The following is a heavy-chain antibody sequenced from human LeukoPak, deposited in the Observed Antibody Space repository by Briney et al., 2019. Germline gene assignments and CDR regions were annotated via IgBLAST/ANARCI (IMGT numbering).Heavy chain of an antibody. CDR1: GFSFSSYA. V-gene: IGHV3-23*01. J-gene: IGHJ3*02. D-gene: IGHD2-2*01. CDR3: AKDRVVVVPAALDI. Sequence: GGSLRLSCAASGFSFSSYAMSWVHQAPGKGLEWVSAISGSGGSTYYADSVKGRFTISRDNSKNTLYLQMNSLRAEDTAVYYCAKDRVVVVPAALDIWGQGTMVTVSS. CDR2: ISGSGGST.